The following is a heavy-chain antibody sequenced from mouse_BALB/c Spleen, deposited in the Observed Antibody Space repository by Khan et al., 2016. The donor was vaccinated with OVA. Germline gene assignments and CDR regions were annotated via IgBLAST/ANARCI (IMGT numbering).Heavy chain of an antibody. J-gene: IGHJ4*01. CDR3: ARGNYYGYAMDY. V-gene: IGHV3-2*02. Sequence: EVQLQESGPGLVKPSQSLSLTCTVTGYSITSNYAWNWIRQFPGNKLEWMGYISYSGSTNYNPSLKSRISITRDTSKNQFFLQLNSVTTEDTATYYFARGNYYGYAMDYWGQGPSITVSS. CDR1: GYSITSNYA. CDR2: ISYSGST. D-gene: IGHD1-1*01.